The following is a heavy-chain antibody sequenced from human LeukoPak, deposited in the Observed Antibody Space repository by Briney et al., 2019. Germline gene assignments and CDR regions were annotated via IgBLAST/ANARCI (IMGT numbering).Heavy chain of an antibody. J-gene: IGHJ3*02. Sequence: SETLSLTCAVYGGSFSGYYWSWIRQPPGKRLLWIGEIDHSGSTNYSPSLKSRVTISIDTSKNQFSLKLSSVTAADTAVYYCAKQVDVGCSSSSCYGHGAFDIWGQGTVVTVSS. D-gene: IGHD2-2*01. CDR3: AKQVDVGCSSSSCYGHGAFDI. V-gene: IGHV4-34*01. CDR1: GGSFSGYY. CDR2: IDHSGST.